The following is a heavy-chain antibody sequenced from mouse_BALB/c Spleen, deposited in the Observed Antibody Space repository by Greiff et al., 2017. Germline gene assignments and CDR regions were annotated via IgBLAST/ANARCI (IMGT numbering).Heavy chain of an antibody. V-gene: IGHV5-12-2*01. D-gene: IGHD2-10*02. J-gene: IGHJ4*01. CDR3: ARQEYGNPMDY. Sequence: VQLKQSGGGLVQPGGSLKLSCAASGFTFSSYTMSWVRQTPEKRLEWVAYISNGGGSTYYPDTVKGRFTISRDNAKNTLYLQMSSLKSEDTAMYYCARQEYGNPMDYWGQGTSVTVSS. CDR1: GFTFSSYT. CDR2: ISNGGGST.